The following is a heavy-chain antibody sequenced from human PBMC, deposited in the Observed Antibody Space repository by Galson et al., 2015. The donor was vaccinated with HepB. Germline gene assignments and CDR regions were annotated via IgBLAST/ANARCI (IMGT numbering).Heavy chain of an antibody. CDR3: AKDSRQWLGRTEAFDI. CDR1: GFTFGAYA. CDR2: INWNSGDI. Sequence: SLRLSCAASGFTFGAYAMHWVRQPPGKGLEWVSGINWNSGDIGYADSVKGRFTVYRDNAKNSLFLQMNSLKGEDTALYYCAKDSRQWLGRTEAFDIWGQGTKVIVSS. D-gene: IGHD6-19*01. V-gene: IGHV3-9*01. J-gene: IGHJ3*02.